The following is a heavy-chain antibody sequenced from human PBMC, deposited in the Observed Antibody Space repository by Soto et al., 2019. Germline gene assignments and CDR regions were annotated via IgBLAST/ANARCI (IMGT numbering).Heavy chain of an antibody. J-gene: IGHJ4*02. CDR2: ISGHNGVT. CDR1: GYTFTSSG. Sequence: QVQLVQSGPEVKKPEASVKVSCKTSGYTFTSSGISWVRQAPGQGPEWVGWISGHNGVTNFARNFKDRVTLTIDSSTTTAYMEVRSLSFADTAIYYCARDQGGYGIFDDWGQGTLVTVSS. D-gene: IGHD5-12*01. CDR3: ARDQGGYGIFDD. V-gene: IGHV1-18*04.